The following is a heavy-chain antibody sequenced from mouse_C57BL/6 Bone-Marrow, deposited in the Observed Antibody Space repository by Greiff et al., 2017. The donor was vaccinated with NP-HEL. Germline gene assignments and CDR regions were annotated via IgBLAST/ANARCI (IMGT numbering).Heavy chain of an antibody. J-gene: IGHJ3*01. D-gene: IGHD1-1*01. Sequence: VKLQQSGAELVRPGTSVKVSCKASGYAFTNYLIEWVKQRPGQGLEWIGVINPGSGGTNYNEKFKGKATLTADKSSSTAYMQLSSLTSEDSAVDFCARDYYGSSSWFAYWGQGTLVTVSA. CDR2: INPGSGGT. V-gene: IGHV1-54*01. CDR1: GYAFTNYL. CDR3: ARDYYGSSSWFAY.